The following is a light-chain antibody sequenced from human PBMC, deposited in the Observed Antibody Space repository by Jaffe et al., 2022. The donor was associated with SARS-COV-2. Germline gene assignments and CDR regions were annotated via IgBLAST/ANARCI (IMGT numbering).Light chain of an antibody. CDR2: HDT. CDR3: QAWGSSGAV. J-gene: IGLJ2*01. CDR1: KLGNKY. V-gene: IGLV3-1*01. Sequence: SYDLTQPPSVSVSPGQTASITCSGDKLGNKYVCWYQQKPGQSPVVVIFHDTKRPSGIPARFSGSNSENTATLTISGTQAMDEADYYCQAWGSSGAVFGGGTKLTVL.